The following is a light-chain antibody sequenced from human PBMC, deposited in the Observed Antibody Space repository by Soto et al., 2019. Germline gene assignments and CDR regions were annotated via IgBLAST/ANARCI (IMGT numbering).Light chain of an antibody. CDR3: QHNNVFWT. Sequence: DIQMTQSPSTLSASVGDRVTITCRASQSISGSLAWYQQKPGKAPKLLIYEASNLKSGVPSRFRGSGFGKEYPLTISPLQPDIFASYYCQHNNVFWTFGQGPKFKIK. CDR1: QSISGS. V-gene: IGKV1-5*03. J-gene: IGKJ1*01. CDR2: EAS.